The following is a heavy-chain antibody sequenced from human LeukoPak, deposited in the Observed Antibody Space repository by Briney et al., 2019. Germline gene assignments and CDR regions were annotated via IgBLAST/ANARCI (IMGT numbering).Heavy chain of an antibody. V-gene: IGHV4-4*07. CDR2: IYTSGST. CDR3: AREAYDVLTSDWFDP. J-gene: IGHJ5*02. D-gene: IGHD3-9*01. Sequence: SETLSLTCTVSGGSISSYYWSWIRQPAGKGLEWIGRIYTSGSTNYNPSLKSRVTISVDTSKNQFSLKLSSVTAADTAMYYCAREAYDVLTSDWFDPWGQGTLVTVPS. CDR1: GGSISSYY.